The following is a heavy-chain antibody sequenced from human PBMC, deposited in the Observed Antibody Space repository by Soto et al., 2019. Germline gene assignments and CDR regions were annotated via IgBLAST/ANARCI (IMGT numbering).Heavy chain of an antibody. V-gene: IGHV3-11*01. CDR1: GFSFSDYY. J-gene: IGHJ4*02. D-gene: IGHD4-17*01. CDR3: AREYVNRDYETGLGY. CDR2: MSSSGSFI. Sequence: QVQLVESGGGLVQPGGSLRLSCEVSGFSFSDYYMSWVRQAPGKGLEWISYMSSSGSFIYYADSVKGRFTISRDHAKNTLYLQMEDLRAEDTAIYYCAREYVNRDYETGLGYWGQGTLVTVSS.